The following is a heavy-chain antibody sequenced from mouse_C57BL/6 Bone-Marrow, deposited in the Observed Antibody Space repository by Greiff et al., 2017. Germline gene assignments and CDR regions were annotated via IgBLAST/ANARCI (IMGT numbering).Heavy chain of an antibody. Sequence: EVQLQQSGPELVKPGASVKISCKASGYTFTDYYMNWVKQSHGKSLEWIGDINPNNGGTSYNQKFKGKATLTVDKSSSTAYMELRSLTSEDSAVYYCARTVEAYWGQGTLVTVSA. CDR3: ARTVEAY. CDR1: GYTFTDYY. J-gene: IGHJ3*01. CDR2: INPNNGGT. D-gene: IGHD1-1*01. V-gene: IGHV1-26*01.